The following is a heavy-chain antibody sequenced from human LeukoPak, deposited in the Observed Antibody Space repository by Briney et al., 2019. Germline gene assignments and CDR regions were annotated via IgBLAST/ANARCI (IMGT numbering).Heavy chain of an antibody. J-gene: IGHJ6*02. V-gene: IGHV3-9*01. CDR1: GFTFDDYA. CDR3: AREASYDILTGYGMDV. D-gene: IGHD3-9*01. Sequence: PGRSLRLSCAASGFTFDDYAMHWVRQAPGKGLEWVSGISWNSGSIGYADSVKGRFTISRDNAKNSLYLQMNSLRAEDTAVYYCAREASYDILTGYGMDVWGQGTTATVSS. CDR2: ISWNSGSI.